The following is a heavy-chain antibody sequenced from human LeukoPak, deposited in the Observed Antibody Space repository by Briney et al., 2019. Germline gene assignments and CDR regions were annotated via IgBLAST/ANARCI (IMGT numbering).Heavy chain of an antibody. CDR2: ISGSGGST. J-gene: IGHJ3*02. CDR3: AKDRIRYYDSSGYSAFDI. D-gene: IGHD3-22*01. CDR1: GFTFSSYA. Sequence: GGSLRLSCAASGFTFSSYAMSWVRQAPGKGLEWVSAISGSGGSTYYADSVKGRFTISRDNSKNTLYLQMNSLRAEDTAVYYCAKDRIRYYDSSGYSAFDIWGQGTMVTVSS. V-gene: IGHV3-23*01.